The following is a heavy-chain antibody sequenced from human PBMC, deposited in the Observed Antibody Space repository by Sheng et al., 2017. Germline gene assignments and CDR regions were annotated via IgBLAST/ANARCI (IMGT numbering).Heavy chain of an antibody. V-gene: IGHV4-31*03. CDR3: ARGGRTGFSLVVTAIPYFDY. CDR2: IYYSGST. Sequence: QVQLQESGPGLVKPSQTLSLTCTVSGGSISSGGYYWSWIRQHPGKGLEWIGYIYYSGSTYYNPSLKSRVTISVDTSKNQFSLKLSSVTAADTAVYYCARGGRTGFSLVVTAIPYFDYWGQGTLVTV. CDR1: GGSISSGGYY. J-gene: IGHJ4*02. D-gene: IGHD2-21*02.